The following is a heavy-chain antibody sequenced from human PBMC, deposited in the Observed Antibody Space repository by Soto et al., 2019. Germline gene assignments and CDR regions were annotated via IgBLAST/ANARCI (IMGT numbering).Heavy chain of an antibody. V-gene: IGHV3-64*01. J-gene: IGHJ4*02. Sequence: ESVGGMVQPGGSLRLSCVASGFTFSSYDMHWVRQAPGKGLEYVSSISSNGGTTYYGNSVKGRFTISRDNSKNTLYLQMGSLRAEDMAAYYCVRRVSGNYDYWGQGTLVTVSS. D-gene: IGHD1-7*01. CDR3: VRRVSGNYDY. CDR2: ISSNGGTT. CDR1: GFTFSSYD.